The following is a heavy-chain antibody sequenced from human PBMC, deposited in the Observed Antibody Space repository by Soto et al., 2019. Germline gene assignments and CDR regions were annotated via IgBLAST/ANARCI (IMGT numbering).Heavy chain of an antibody. Sequence: QVQLVESGGGVVQPGKSLRLSCAASGIAFSGCGMFWVRQTPSKGLEWVAAISSDGSQKYYADSVKGRFTISRDNSKNTMYVQMNGLTTEDTAVYYSAKNIVRGHWYFDLWGRGTLVTVSS. CDR3: AKNIVRGHWYFDL. CDR1: GIAFSGCG. D-gene: IGHD3-10*01. J-gene: IGHJ2*01. V-gene: IGHV3-30*18. CDR2: ISSDGSQK.